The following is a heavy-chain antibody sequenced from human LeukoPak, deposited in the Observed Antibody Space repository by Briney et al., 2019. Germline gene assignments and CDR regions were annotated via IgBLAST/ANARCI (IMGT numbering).Heavy chain of an antibody. CDR2: IKEDGSEK. CDR1: GFSFSRHW. D-gene: IGHD2-15*01. Sequence: GGSLRLSCAASGFSFSRHWINWVRQAPRKGLEWVANIKEDGSEKYYVDSVKGRFTISRDNAKNSLYLQMNSLRAEDTAVYYCARGAYCSGGSCHCDYWGQGTLVTVSS. J-gene: IGHJ4*02. V-gene: IGHV3-7*01. CDR3: ARGAYCSGGSCHCDY.